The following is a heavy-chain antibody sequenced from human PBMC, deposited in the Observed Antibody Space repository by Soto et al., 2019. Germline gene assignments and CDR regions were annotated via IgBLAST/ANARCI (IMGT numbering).Heavy chain of an antibody. J-gene: IGHJ5*02. V-gene: IGHV4-31*03. Sequence: SETLSLTCIVSGAALNSGNYYWIWIRHVPGKGLEWIGHIYVTGAVDYNPSLRDRITISQDTSERQFSLNLRLVTAADTAVYYCARLRIATNNYKWFDPWGQGTLVTVSS. CDR1: GAALNSGNYY. CDR2: IYVTGAV. D-gene: IGHD2-21*01. CDR3: ARLRIATNNYKWFDP.